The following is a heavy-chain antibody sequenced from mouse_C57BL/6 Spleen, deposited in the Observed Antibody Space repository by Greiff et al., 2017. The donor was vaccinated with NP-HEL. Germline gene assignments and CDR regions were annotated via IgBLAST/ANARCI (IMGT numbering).Heavy chain of an antibody. CDR2: IWNGGST. J-gene: IGHJ4*01. V-gene: IGHV2-2*01. D-gene: IGHD2-2*01. CDR1: GFSLTSYG. Sequence: QVQLQQSGPGLVQPSQSLSITCTVSGFSLTSYGVHWVRQSPGKGLEWLGVIWNGGSTDYNAAFISRLSISKDNSKSQVFFKMNSLQADDTAIYYCARPYGYDPYYAMDYWGQGTSVTVSS. CDR3: ARPYGYDPYYAMDY.